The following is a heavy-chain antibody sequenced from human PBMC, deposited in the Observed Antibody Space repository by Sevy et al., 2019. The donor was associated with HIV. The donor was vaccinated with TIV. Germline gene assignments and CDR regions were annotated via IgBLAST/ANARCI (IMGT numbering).Heavy chain of an antibody. J-gene: IGHJ4*01. CDR1: GFTVSSNY. Sequence: GGSLRLSCAASGFTVSSNYMSWVRQAPGKGLEWVSVIYSGGSTYYAYSVKGRFTISRDNSKNTLYLQMNSLRAEDTAVYYCARGGVLLWFGELFDWGHGTLVTVSS. CDR2: IYSGGST. V-gene: IGHV3-66*01. CDR3: ARGGVLLWFGELFD. D-gene: IGHD3-10*01.